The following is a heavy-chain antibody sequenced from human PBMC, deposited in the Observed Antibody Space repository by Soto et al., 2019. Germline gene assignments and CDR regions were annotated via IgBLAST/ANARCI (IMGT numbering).Heavy chain of an antibody. CDR2: IKSDGRST. D-gene: IGHD1-26*01. Sequence: EVQLVESGGGLVQPGGSLRLSCAASGFAFSNYLMHWVRQVPGKGLVWVSRIKSDGRSTTSADSVRGRFTISRDNAKNTLYLQINSLRAEDTAVYYCAGGAAGGSGNRDYWGQGSLVTVSS. V-gene: IGHV3-74*01. J-gene: IGHJ4*02. CDR3: AGGAAGGSGNRDY. CDR1: GFAFSNYL.